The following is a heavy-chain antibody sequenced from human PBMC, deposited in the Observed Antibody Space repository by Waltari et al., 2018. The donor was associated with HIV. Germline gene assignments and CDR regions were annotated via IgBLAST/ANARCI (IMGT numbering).Heavy chain of an antibody. CDR1: GFTFSSSW. V-gene: IGHV3-74*01. Sequence: EVQLVESGGGLVQPGGYLSLSCAASGFTFSSSWMHWVRQASGKGLVWVSHISTDGSNTRYADSVKGRFTISRDNAKNTLYLQMNSLRAEDTAVYYCTRPTPEGSAFDPCGQGTLVTVSS. CDR3: TRPTPEGSAFDP. CDR2: ISTDGSNT. J-gene: IGHJ5*02.